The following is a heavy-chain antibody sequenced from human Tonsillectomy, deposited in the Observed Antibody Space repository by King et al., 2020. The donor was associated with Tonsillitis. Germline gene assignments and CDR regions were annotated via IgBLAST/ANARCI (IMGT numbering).Heavy chain of an antibody. CDR2: ISPIFVTA. Sequence: VQLVQSGAEGKKPGSSVKVSCKASGCTFSSYLIIRRRQAPGQGLGGMGGISPIFVTANAAQKFQGRVTNTAGESTNTTYIELGSLRSEETAVYYCARGRGVWLQLTGFDYWGQGTLVTVSS. CDR1: GCTFSSYL. D-gene: IGHD5-24*01. V-gene: IGHV1-69*12. J-gene: IGHJ4*02. CDR3: ARGRGVWLQLTGFDY.